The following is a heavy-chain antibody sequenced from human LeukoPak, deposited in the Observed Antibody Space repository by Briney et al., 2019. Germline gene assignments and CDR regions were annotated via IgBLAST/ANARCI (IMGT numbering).Heavy chain of an antibody. CDR2: VKQDGSEK. Sequence: LTGGSLRLSCAASGFTFSDYWMSWVRQTPGEGLQLVASVKQDGSEKYYVDSVKGRFTISKDNAKNSLYLQMNSLRAEDTAVYYCAREGTIPATGNFFGPWGQGTLVTVSS. D-gene: IGHD2-21*01. V-gene: IGHV3-7*03. J-gene: IGHJ5*02. CDR1: GFTFSDYW. CDR3: AREGTIPATGNFFGP.